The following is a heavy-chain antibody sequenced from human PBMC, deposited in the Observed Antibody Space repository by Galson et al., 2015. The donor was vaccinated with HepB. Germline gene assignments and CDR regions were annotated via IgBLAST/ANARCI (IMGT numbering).Heavy chain of an antibody. J-gene: IGHJ4*02. V-gene: IGHV3-66*01. CDR2: IQAGGTT. Sequence: SLRLSCATSGFIVSSRYMNWVRQAPGKGLEWVSVIQAGGTTLYADSVKGRFTISRDDSKNTLHLQMISLRAEDTAVYYCARGRGDPRNSAAWFDLDSWGQGALVTVSS. CDR1: GFIVSSRY. D-gene: IGHD3-10*01. CDR3: ARGRGDPRNSAAWFDLDS.